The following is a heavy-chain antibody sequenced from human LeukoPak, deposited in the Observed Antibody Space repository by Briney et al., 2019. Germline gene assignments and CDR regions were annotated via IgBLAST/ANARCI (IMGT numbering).Heavy chain of an antibody. CDR1: GYSFTNYW. D-gene: IGHD2-2*01. V-gene: IGHV5-51*01. CDR3: ARHGVVPATDDAFDI. J-gene: IGHJ3*02. Sequence: GESLKISCKLSGYSFTNYWIGWVRQMPGKGLEWMGIIFLGDSDTSYSPSFRGLVTFSADKSINTAYLHWSSLKASDTALYYCARHGVVPATDDAFDIWGKGTMVSVSS. CDR2: IFLGDSDT.